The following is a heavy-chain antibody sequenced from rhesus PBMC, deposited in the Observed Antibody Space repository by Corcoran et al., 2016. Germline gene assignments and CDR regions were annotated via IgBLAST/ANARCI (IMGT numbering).Heavy chain of an antibody. Sequence: QVQLQESGPGLVKPSEPLSLTCAVSGGSFLSSWWGWFRHPPGKGLEWIGSIYGSSGSTEYNPSLKSRATISRDTSKNQFSLKLSSVTAADTAVYYCARDREGIAVDYWGQGVLVTVSS. CDR1: GGSFLSSW. CDR2: IYGSSGST. D-gene: IGHD2-2*01. V-gene: IGHV4-160*01. CDR3: ARDREGIAVDY. J-gene: IGHJ4*01.